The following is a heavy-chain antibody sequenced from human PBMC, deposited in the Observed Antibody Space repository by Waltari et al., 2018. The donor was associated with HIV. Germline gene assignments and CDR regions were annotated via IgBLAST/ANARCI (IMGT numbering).Heavy chain of an antibody. Sequence: EVHLVESGGDLVQPGGSLRLSCAASGFAFSGYAMHWVRQAPGKGLEYVSAISNSGGTTYYANSVKGRFTISRDNSKNTLYLQMDSLRPEDMAVYYCARVGVGSFHFDSWGQGTLVLVSS. CDR3: ARVGVGSFHFDS. V-gene: IGHV3-64*01. CDR1: GFAFSGYA. D-gene: IGHD2-15*01. J-gene: IGHJ4*02. CDR2: ISNSGGTT.